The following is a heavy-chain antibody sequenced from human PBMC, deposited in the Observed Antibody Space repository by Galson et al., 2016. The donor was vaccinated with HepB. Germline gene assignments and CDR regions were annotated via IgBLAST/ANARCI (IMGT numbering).Heavy chain of an antibody. V-gene: IGHV5-51*01. CDR1: GYSFTNYW. Sequence: QSGAEVKKPGESLKISCKGSGYSFTNYWIGWMRQMPGKGLEWMGIIYPGDSDTRYSPSFQGQVTISADKSTNTAYLQWSSLKASDTAMYYCARQGPDSSGYYYLYYFDLWGRGTLVTVSS. CDR2: IYPGDSDT. CDR3: ARQGPDSSGYYYLYYFDL. D-gene: IGHD3-22*01. J-gene: IGHJ2*01.